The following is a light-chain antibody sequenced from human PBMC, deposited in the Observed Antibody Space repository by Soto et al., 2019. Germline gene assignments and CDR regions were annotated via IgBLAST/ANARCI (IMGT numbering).Light chain of an antibody. V-gene: IGLV2-14*01. Sequence: QSALTQPASVSGSPGQSITISCTGTSNDVGDYNYVSWYQLHLGKAPKLMIYDVSSRPSGVSDRFSGSKFGNTASLTVSGLQAEDEADYYCSSYTSSNSVVFGGGTKLTVL. J-gene: IGLJ3*02. CDR3: SSYTSSNSVV. CDR1: SNDVGDYNY. CDR2: DVS.